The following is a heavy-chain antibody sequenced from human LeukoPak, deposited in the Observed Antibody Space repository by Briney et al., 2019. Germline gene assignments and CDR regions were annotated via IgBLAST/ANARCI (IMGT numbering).Heavy chain of an antibody. V-gene: IGHV3-66*01. CDR1: GFTVSSNY. Sequence: GGSLRLSCAASGFTVSSNYMSWVRQAPGKGLEWVSVIYSGGTTYYADSVKGRFTTSRDNSKNTLYLQMNSLRAEDTAVYYCASIKVVQYYFDYWGQGTLVTVSS. CDR3: ASIKVVQYYFDY. CDR2: IYSGGTT. D-gene: IGHD2-15*01. J-gene: IGHJ4*02.